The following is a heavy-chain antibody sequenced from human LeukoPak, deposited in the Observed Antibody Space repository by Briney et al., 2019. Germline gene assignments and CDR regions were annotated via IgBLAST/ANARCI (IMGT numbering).Heavy chain of an antibody. CDR1: GFTFSSYA. CDR2: ISDSGGST. D-gene: IGHD2-2*02. CDR3: AKDGVVPAAIPQYYFDY. V-gene: IGHV3-23*01. J-gene: IGHJ4*02. Sequence: PGGSLRLSCAASGFTFSSYAMSWVRQAPGKGLEWVLAISDSGGSTYYADSVKGRFTISRDNSKNTLYLQMNSLRAEDTAVYYCAKDGVVPAAIPQYYFDYWGQGTPVTVSS.